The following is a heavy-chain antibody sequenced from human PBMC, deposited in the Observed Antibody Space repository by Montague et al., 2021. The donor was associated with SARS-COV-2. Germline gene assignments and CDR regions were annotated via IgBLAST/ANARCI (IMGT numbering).Heavy chain of an antibody. D-gene: IGHD6-19*01. CDR3: ARAIGSMYSSGWYYYYGMDV. CDR2: IYYSGST. Sequence: SETLSLTCTVSGGSISSYYWSWIRQPPGKGLEWIGYIYYSGSTNYSPSLKSRVTISVDTSKNQFSLKLSSVTAADTAVYYCARAIGSMYSSGWYYYYGMDVWGQGTTVTVSS. J-gene: IGHJ6*02. V-gene: IGHV4-59*01. CDR1: GGSISSYY.